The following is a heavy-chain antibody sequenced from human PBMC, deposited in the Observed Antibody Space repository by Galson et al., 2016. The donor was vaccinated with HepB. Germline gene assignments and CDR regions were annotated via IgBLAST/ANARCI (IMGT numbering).Heavy chain of an antibody. CDR1: GFTFSDYR. D-gene: IGHD5-12*01. CDR2: IKNDGSST. Sequence: SLRLSCAASGFTFSDYRMSWVRQAPGKGLEWVANIKNDGSSTNHVDSVKGRFTISRDNAKNSLYRQMNSLRDEDTAVYYCARDHISGRVPFFDYWGQGIPVTVSS. V-gene: IGHV3-7*03. CDR3: ARDHISGRVPFFDY. J-gene: IGHJ4*02.